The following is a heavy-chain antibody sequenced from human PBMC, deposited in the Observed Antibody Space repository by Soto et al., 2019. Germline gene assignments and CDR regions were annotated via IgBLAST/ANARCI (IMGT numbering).Heavy chain of an antibody. V-gene: IGHV4-59*01. J-gene: IGHJ4*02. Sequence: SETLSLTCTVSGGSISSYYWSWIRQPPGKGLEWIGYIYYSGSTNYNPSLKSRVTISVDTSKNQFSLKLSSVTAADTAVYYCARGESKWELLKDYWGQGTLVTVSS. D-gene: IGHD1-26*01. CDR3: ARGESKWELLKDY. CDR2: IYYSGST. CDR1: GGSISSYY.